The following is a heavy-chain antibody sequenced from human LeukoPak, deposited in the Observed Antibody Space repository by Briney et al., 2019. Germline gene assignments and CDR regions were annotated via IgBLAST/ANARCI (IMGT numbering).Heavy chain of an antibody. J-gene: IGHJ5*02. Sequence: SETQSLTCTVSGASIRGSGWHWSWLRQPPGKGLEWIGYIYHSGGTYSSPPLRSRVGISVDRYKNQFFLNLWSATDADTAVYYCARGPIGGVVLGTALGYFDPWGQGILVTVSS. CDR2: IYHSGGT. D-gene: IGHD2-21*02. CDR1: GASIRGSGWH. CDR3: ARGPIGGVVLGTALGYFDP. V-gene: IGHV4-30-2*01.